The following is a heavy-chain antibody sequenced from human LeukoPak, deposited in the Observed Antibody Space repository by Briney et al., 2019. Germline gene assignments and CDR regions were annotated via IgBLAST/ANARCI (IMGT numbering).Heavy chain of an antibody. CDR2: IYHSGST. CDR3: ARGGDYSSSWYYYYGMDA. CDR1: GDSISSSDW. V-gene: IGHV4-4*02. J-gene: IGHJ6*02. Sequence: PSGTLSLTCAVSGDSISSSDWWSWVRQPPGKGLEWIGYIYHSGSTYYNPSLKSRVTISVDRSKNQFSLKLSSVTAADTAVYYCARGGDYSSSWYYYYGMDAWGQGTTVTVSS. D-gene: IGHD6-13*01.